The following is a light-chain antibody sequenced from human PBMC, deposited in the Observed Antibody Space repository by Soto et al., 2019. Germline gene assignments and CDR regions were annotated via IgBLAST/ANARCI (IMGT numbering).Light chain of an antibody. CDR2: GAS. CDR3: QQFNNWPRT. Sequence: EIVMTQSPGTLSASPGERATLSCRASQSVSNNLVWYQQKPGQAPRLLIYGASARATGVPARFSGSGSGTEFTLTISSLQSEDFGVYFCQQFNNWPRTFGQGTKVDIK. V-gene: IGKV3-15*01. J-gene: IGKJ1*01. CDR1: QSVSNN.